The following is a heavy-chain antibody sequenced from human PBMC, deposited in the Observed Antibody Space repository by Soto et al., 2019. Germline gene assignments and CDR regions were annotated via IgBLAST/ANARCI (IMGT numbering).Heavy chain of an antibody. V-gene: IGHV4-4*02. CDR3: ATAQGDGGALTYYYNYGMDV. D-gene: IGHD1-26*01. CDR1: GGSISSSNW. CDR2: IYHSGST. J-gene: IGHJ6*02. Sequence: QVQLQESGAGLVKPSGTLSLTCAVSGGSISSSNWWSWVRQPPGQGLEWIGEIYHSGSTNYNPSLKCQVTISVDKSKNQFSLKLSSVSAAVTAVYYCATAQGDGGALTYYYNYGMDVWGQGTTVTVSS.